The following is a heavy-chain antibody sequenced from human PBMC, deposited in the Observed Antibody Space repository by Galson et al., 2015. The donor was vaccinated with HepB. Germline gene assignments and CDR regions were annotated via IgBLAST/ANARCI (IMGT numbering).Heavy chain of an antibody. J-gene: IGHJ4*02. CDR1: GFTFSSHW. CDR2: IKEDGSEK. V-gene: IGHV3-7*01. CDR3: ASGGRSPGY. D-gene: IGHD2-15*01. Sequence: SLRLSCAASGFTFSSHWMSWVRQAPGKGLEWVATIKEDGSEKFHVDSVKGRFTISRDNAKNSLYLQMNGLRAEDTAVYYCASGGRSPGYWGQGTLVTVSS.